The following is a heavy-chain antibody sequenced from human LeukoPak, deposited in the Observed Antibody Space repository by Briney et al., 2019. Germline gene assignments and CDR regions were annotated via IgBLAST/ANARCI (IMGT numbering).Heavy chain of an antibody. J-gene: IGHJ1*01. CDR1: GFSFSSYW. V-gene: IGHV3-74*01. Sequence: PGGSPRLSCAASGFSFSSYWMHWVRQAPGKALVWVSRIKSDGKTNYADSVKGRFTISRDNAENTVSLQMNSLRAEDTGVYYCARAPSEIGGYYPEYFRHWGQGTLVTVSS. CDR3: ARAPSEIGGYYPEYFRH. D-gene: IGHD3-22*01. CDR2: IKSDGKT.